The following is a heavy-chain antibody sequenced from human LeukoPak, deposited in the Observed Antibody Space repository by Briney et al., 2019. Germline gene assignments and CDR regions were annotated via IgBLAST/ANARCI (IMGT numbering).Heavy chain of an antibody. V-gene: IGHV1-8*03. Sequence: ASVKVSCKASGYTFTTLDINWVRQATGQGLEWMGWINPNSGNTGYAQKFQGRVTISRDTSISTAYMELSSLRSEDTAVYYCARVGYSYGDYVPLDYWGQGTLVTVSS. CDR2: INPNSGNT. J-gene: IGHJ4*02. CDR1: GYTFTTLD. CDR3: ARVGYSYGDYVPLDY. D-gene: IGHD4-17*01.